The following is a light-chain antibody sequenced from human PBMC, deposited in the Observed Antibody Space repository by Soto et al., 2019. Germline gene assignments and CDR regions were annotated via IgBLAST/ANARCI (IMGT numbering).Light chain of an antibody. CDR2: GNS. J-gene: IGLJ3*02. V-gene: IGLV1-40*01. CDR3: QSYDSSLSGWV. Sequence: QSVLTQPPSVSGAPGQRVTISCTGSSSNIGAGYDVHWYQQLPGTAPKLLIYGNSNRPSGVPDRFSGSKSGTSASLAITGLHAEDEADYYCQSYDSSLSGWVFGGGTQLT. CDR1: SSNIGAGYD.